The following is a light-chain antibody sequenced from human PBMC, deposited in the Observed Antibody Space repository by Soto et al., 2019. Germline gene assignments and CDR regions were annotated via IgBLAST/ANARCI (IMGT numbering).Light chain of an antibody. CDR2: AAS. CDR3: QQYGDSPPYT. CDR1: QSVSSSY. J-gene: IGKJ2*01. V-gene: IGKV3-20*01. Sequence: EIVLTQSPGTLSLSPGERATLSCRASQSVSSSYLAWYQQKPGRAPRLLIYAASSSATGIPDRFSGSGSGTDFTLTISRLEPEDFAVYYCQQYGDSPPYTFGQGTKLEIK.